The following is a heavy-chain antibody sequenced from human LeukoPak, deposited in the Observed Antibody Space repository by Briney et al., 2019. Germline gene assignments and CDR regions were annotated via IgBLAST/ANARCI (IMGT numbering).Heavy chain of an antibody. V-gene: IGHV3-21*01. D-gene: IGHD3-22*01. J-gene: IGHJ4*02. CDR1: GFTFNTYN. CDR3: AGFYAGSAYHADHFDY. Sequence: GGSLRLSCAGSGFTFNTYNMNWVRQAPGKGLEWVSSISSSSSYIYYADSVKGRFTISTDNAKNSLYLQMNSMRAEDTAVYYCAGFYAGSAYHADHFDYWGQGTLVIVSS. CDR2: ISSSSSYI.